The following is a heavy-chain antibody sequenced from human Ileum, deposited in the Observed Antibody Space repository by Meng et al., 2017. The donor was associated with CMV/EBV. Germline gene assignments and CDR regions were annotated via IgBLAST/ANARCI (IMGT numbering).Heavy chain of an antibody. CDR3: ARDNSASDSSWWFDP. CDR1: GYSFPSHY. D-gene: IGHD1-26*01. V-gene: IGHV1-46*01. J-gene: IGHJ5*02. Sequence: SGYSFPSHYMHWLRQAPGQGPEWMGVINPSGDSTYYAQKFQGRVTMTRDTSTRTDYMEVTSLRSDDTAIYYCARDNSASDSSWWFDPWGQGTLVTVSS. CDR2: INPSGDST.